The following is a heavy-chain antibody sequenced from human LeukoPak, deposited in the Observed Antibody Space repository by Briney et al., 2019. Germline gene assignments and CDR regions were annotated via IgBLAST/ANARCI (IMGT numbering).Heavy chain of an antibody. CDR2: TYYSGST. V-gene: IGHV4-39*01. D-gene: IGHD6-19*01. J-gene: IGHJ6*02. CDR1: GGSISSSSYY. Sequence: SETLSLTCTVSGGSISSSSYYWGWIRQPPGKGLDWIGRTYYSGSTYYNPSLKSPVTISVATAQNQFSLKLCSVTAADTATFHCARHPGQWLHLDYYYYGMDVGGQGTTVTVSS. CDR3: ARHPGQWLHLDYYYYGMDV.